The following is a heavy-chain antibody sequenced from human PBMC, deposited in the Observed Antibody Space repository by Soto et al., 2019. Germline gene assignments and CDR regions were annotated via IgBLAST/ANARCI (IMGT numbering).Heavy chain of an antibody. J-gene: IGHJ6*02. V-gene: IGHV3-23*01. CDR2: ISGSGGST. CDR1: GFTFSSYA. CDR3: AKAHGRYYYYYGMDV. Sequence: EVQLLESGGGLVQPGGSLRLSCAASGFTFSSYAMSWVRQAPGKGLEWVSAISGSGGSTYYADSVKGRFTISRDNSXXTLYLQMNSLRAEDTAVYYCAKAHGRYYYYYGMDVWGQGTTVTVSS.